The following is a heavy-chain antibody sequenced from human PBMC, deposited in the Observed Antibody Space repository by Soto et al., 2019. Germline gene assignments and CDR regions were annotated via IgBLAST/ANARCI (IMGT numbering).Heavy chain of an antibody. V-gene: IGHV3-74*01. CDR1: GFTFSSYW. Sequence: EVQLVESGGGLVQPGGSLRLSCAASGFTFSSYWMHWVRQAPGKGLVWVSRINSDGSSTCYADSVKGRFTISRDNAKNTLYMHMNSLGAEDTVVYYCVRTSLVVAAATREDYWGQGTLVTVSS. CDR2: INSDGSST. D-gene: IGHD2-15*01. J-gene: IGHJ4*02. CDR3: VRTSLVVAAATREDY.